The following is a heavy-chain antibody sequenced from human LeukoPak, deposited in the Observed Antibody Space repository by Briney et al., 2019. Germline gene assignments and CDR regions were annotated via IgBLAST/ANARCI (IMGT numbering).Heavy chain of an antibody. Sequence: PGGSLRLSCAASGFTVSSNYMSWVRQAPGKGLEWVSVIYSGGTTYYADSVKGRFTISRDNSKNTLYLQKNSLRAGDTAVYYCARDVKRSWGGGMDVWGKGTTVTVSS. V-gene: IGHV3-53*01. CDR3: ARDVKRSWGGGMDV. D-gene: IGHD1-26*01. J-gene: IGHJ6*04. CDR1: GFTVSSNY. CDR2: IYSGGTT.